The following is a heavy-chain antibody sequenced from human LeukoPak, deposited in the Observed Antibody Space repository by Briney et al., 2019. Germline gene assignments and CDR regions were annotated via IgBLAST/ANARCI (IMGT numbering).Heavy chain of an antibody. CDR3: ARDSSSYYFDY. D-gene: IGHD6-6*01. CDR1: GFTVTSNH. CDR2: IYTGGTT. V-gene: IGHV3-66*01. J-gene: IGHJ4*02. Sequence: GGSLRLSCAASGFTVTSNHMNWVRRASGRGLEWVSIIYTGGTTHYADSLKDRFTISRDDSINTLYLQMNSLRAEDTAVYYCARDSSSYYFDYWGQGTLVTVSS.